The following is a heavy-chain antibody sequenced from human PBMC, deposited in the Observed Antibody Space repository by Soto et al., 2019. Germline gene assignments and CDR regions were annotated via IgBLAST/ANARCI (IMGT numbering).Heavy chain of an antibody. V-gene: IGHV3-23*01. CDR1: EFTFSNYA. Sequence: PGGSLRLSCAASEFTFSNYAMSWVRQAPGKGLEWVSTITYGGDSTFYADSVKGRFTVSRDNSTDTLYLQMSSLRAEDTAVYYCAKGGSSWSYFDYWGQGTLVTVSS. J-gene: IGHJ4*02. CDR3: AKGGSSWSYFDY. CDR2: ITYGGDST. D-gene: IGHD6-13*01.